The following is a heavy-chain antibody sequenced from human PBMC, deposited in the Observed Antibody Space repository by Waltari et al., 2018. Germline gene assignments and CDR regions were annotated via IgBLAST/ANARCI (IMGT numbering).Heavy chain of an antibody. J-gene: IGHJ3*01. D-gene: IGHD3-10*01. V-gene: IGHV3-74*01. CDR2: IKPDGTST. CDR3: VRDLYGRDDV. CDR1: GFTFSTFW. Sequence: EVQLVESGGGLVHPGGSLRLSCEASGFTFSTFWMHWVRHLPGKGLVWVSHIKPDGTSTDYGDSVEGRFTISRDNAKNTLYLQMNSLRAEDTAIHYCVRDLYGRDDVWGQGTMVTVSS.